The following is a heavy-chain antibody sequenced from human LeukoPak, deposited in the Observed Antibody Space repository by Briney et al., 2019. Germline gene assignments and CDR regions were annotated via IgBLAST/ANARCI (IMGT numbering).Heavy chain of an antibody. CDR3: ARGYDILTGYYVDYYYYGMDV. CDR1: GDTVSSNSSA. CDR2: TYYRSKCYN. D-gene: IGHD3-9*01. J-gene: IGHJ6*04. V-gene: IGHV6-1*01. Sequence: SQTLSLTFAISGDTVSSNSSAWNWIRQSPSRGLEWLGRTYYRSKCYNDYAVSVKSRITINPHTSKNQVSLQLKSMTPEDTAVYYCARGYDILTGYYVDYYYYGMDVWGKGTTVTVSS.